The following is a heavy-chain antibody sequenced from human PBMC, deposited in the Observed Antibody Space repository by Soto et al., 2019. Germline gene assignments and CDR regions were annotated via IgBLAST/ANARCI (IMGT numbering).Heavy chain of an antibody. V-gene: IGHV3-33*01. Sequence: QVQLVESGGGVVQPGRSLRLSCAASGFTFSSYGMHWVRQAPGKGLEWVAVIWYDGSNKYYADSVKGRFTISRDNSKPTLYLQMNSLRAEDTAVYYCARDGYCSGGSCYSVPVFDYWGQGTLVTVSS. J-gene: IGHJ4*02. D-gene: IGHD2-15*01. CDR2: IWYDGSNK. CDR1: GFTFSSYG. CDR3: ARDGYCSGGSCYSVPVFDY.